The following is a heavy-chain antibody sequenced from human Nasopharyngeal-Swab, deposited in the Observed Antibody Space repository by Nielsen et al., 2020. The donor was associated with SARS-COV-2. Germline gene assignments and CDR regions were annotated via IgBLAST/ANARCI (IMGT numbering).Heavy chain of an antibody. Sequence: ESLKISCAASGFTFSSYSMNWVRQAPGKGLEWIGEINHSGSTNYNPSLKSRVTISVDTSKNQFSLKLSSVTAADTAVYYCARASCGGDCWAAPRRIYYYYGMDVWGQGTTVTVSS. CDR2: INHSGST. D-gene: IGHD2-21*02. J-gene: IGHJ6*02. CDR3: ARASCGGDCWAAPRRIYYYYGMDV. V-gene: IGHV4-34*01. CDR1: GFTFSSYS.